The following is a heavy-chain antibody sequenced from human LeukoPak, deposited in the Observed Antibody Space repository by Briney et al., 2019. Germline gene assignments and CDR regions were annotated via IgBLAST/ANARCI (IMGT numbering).Heavy chain of an antibody. CDR2: ISTSSYYI. Sequence: GSLRLSCVASGFSLSSYNMNWVRQAPGKGLEWVSSISTSSYYIYYTDSVRGRFIISRDNTRNSLYLQMNSLRAEDTAVYYCARANPVLMVSKYFQHWGQGTLVTVSS. CDR1: GFSLSSYN. V-gene: IGHV3-21*01. D-gene: IGHD2-8*01. J-gene: IGHJ1*01. CDR3: ARANPVLMVSKYFQH.